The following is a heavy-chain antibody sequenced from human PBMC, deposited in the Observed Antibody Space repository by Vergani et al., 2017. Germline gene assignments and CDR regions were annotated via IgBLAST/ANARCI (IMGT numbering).Heavy chain of an antibody. D-gene: IGHD2-2*01. CDR1: GFTFSSYA. CDR3: ARDRGPWVIVVVGNY. Sequence: QVQLVESGGGVVQPGRSLRLSCAASGFTFSSYAMHWVRQAPGKGLEWVAVISYDGSNKYYADSVKGRFTISRDNSKNTLYLQMNSLRAEDTAVYYCARDRGPWVIVVVGNYWGQGTLVTVSS. J-gene: IGHJ4*02. V-gene: IGHV3-30-3*01. CDR2: ISYDGSNK.